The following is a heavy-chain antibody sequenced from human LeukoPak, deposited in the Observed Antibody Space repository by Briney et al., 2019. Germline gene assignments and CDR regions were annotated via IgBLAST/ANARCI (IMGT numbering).Heavy chain of an antibody. J-gene: IGHJ4*02. CDR1: GFAVSSNY. Sequence: GSLRLSCAASGFAVSSNYMSWIRQPPGKGLEWSGSIYYSGSTYYNPSLKSRVSISVDTSKIQFSLKLSSVTAADTAVYYCARKDYSSSSFDYWGQGTLVTVSS. CDR2: IYYSGST. D-gene: IGHD6-6*01. V-gene: IGHV4-39*01. CDR3: ARKDYSSSSFDY.